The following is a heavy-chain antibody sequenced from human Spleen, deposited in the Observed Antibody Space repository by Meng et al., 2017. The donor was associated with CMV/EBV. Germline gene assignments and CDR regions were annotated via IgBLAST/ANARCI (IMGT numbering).Heavy chain of an antibody. CDR1: GDSISSGAYY. CDR2: IFYSGLT. J-gene: IGHJ4*02. Sequence: TCNVSGDSISSGAYYWSWIRQHPGKGLEWIGYIFYSGLTYYNPSLKSRVTISVDTSKNQFSLKLSSVTAADTAVYYCARAVSGTNLDYWGQGTLVTVSS. CDR3: ARAVSGTNLDY. D-gene: IGHD2-2*01. V-gene: IGHV4-31*03.